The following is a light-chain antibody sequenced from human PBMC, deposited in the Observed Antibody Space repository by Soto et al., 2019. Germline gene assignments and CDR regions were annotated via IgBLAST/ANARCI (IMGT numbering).Light chain of an antibody. V-gene: IGLV2-14*01. J-gene: IGLJ2*01. CDR1: SSDVGGYNY. Sequence: QSALTQPPSASGSPGQSVTISCTGTSSDVGGYNYVSWYQQHPGKAPKLMIYEVTNRPSGVPNRFSGSKSGNTASLTISGLQAEDEADYYCSSYRTGSRVFGGGTQLTVL. CDR2: EVT. CDR3: SSYRTGSRV.